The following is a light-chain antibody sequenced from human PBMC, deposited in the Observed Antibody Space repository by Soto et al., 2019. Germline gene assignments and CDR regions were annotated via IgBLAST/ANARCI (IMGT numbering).Light chain of an antibody. V-gene: IGKV3-20*01. Sequence: EIVMTQSAATLSVSPGERATRSCRASQSVSSSYLAWYQQKPGQAPRLLIYGASSSASGIPDRFSGSGSGTDFTLTISRMEPEDFAVDYRPPYGSSRTFGHGTKVEIK. CDR3: PPYGSSRT. CDR2: GAS. CDR1: QSVSSSY. J-gene: IGKJ1*01.